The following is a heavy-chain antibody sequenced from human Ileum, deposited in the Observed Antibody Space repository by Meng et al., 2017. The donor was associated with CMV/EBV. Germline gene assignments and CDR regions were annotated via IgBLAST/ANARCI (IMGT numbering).Heavy chain of an antibody. CDR2: ISPTGNT. Sequence: QLPRQGSHQGIAQVSVPSSSHCSVYAGSSFRRGFWRDWISQPPGKGLEWIGTISPTGNTYYNPSIKSRVTISVTTSSNLFSLKVSSVTAADTAIYYCARVKIKAANDYWGQGTLVTVSS. V-gene: IGHV4-39*07. CDR3: ARVKIKAANDY. CDR1: AGSSFRRGFW. D-gene: IGHD2-15*01. J-gene: IGHJ4*02.